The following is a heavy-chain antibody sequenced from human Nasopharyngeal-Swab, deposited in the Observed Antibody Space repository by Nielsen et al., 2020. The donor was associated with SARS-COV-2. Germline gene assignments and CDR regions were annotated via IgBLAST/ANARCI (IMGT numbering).Heavy chain of an antibody. CDR2: ISSSSSTI. Sequence: GESLKISCSASGFTFSSYSMNWVRQAPGKGLEWVSYISSSSSTIYYADSVKGRFTISRDNAENSLYLQMNSLRDEDTAVYYCAREGHDSSEGYAFDIWGQGTMVTVSS. V-gene: IGHV3-48*02. CDR3: AREGHDSSEGYAFDI. D-gene: IGHD3-22*01. CDR1: GFTFSSYS. J-gene: IGHJ3*02.